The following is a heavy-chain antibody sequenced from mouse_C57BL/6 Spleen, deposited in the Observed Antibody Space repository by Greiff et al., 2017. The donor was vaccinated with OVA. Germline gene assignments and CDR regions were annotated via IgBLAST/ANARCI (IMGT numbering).Heavy chain of an antibody. J-gene: IGHJ1*03. CDR1: GYTFTSYW. Sequence: QVQLQQPGAELVKPGASVKLSCKASGYTFTSYWMQWVNQRPGQGLEWIGEIDPSDSYTNYNQKFKGKATLTVDTSSSTAYMQLSSLTSEDSAVYYCARWNYYGSSSNWYFDVWGTGTTVTVAS. CDR2: IDPSDSYT. CDR3: ARWNYYGSSSNWYFDV. V-gene: IGHV1-50*01. D-gene: IGHD1-1*01.